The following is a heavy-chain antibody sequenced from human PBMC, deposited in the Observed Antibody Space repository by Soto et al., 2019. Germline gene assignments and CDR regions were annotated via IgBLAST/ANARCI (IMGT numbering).Heavy chain of an antibody. Sequence: GGSLRLSCAASGFTFSSYAMSWVRQAPGKGLEWVSAISGSGGSTYYADSVKGRFTISRDNSKNTLYLQMNSLRAEDTAVYYCAKLGRYFDWLSKEGPFDYWGQGTLVTVSS. J-gene: IGHJ4*02. CDR3: AKLGRYFDWLSKEGPFDY. V-gene: IGHV3-23*01. CDR1: GFTFSSYA. D-gene: IGHD3-9*01. CDR2: ISGSGGST.